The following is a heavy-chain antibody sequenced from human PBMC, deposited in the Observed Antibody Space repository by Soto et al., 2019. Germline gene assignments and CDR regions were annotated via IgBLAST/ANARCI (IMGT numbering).Heavy chain of an antibody. V-gene: IGHV2-5*01. Sequence: QITLKESGPPLVKPTQTLTLTCTFSGFSLTTPGVGVGWFRQPPGKALEWLAVIYWNDDNRYSPSLRSRLTLTKDTSKIQVVATMTNLDPVDTATYYCARQSAYYHGSGMSIAFDIWGQGTMVTVSS. J-gene: IGHJ3*02. D-gene: IGHD3-10*01. CDR3: ARQSAYYHGSGMSIAFDI. CDR1: GFSLTTPGVG. CDR2: IYWNDDN.